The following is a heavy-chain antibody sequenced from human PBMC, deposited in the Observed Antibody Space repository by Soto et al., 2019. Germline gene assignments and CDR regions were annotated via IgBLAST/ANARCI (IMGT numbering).Heavy chain of an antibody. CDR2: ISWNSGSI. CDR1: KFTFDDYA. J-gene: IGHJ4*02. D-gene: IGHD3-22*01. Sequence: EVHLVESGGGLVQPDRSLRLSCAASKFTFDDYAMHWVRQTPGKGLEWVSGISWNSGSIGYADSVKGRFAISRDNAKNSLYLQMNSLRPEDTALYYCAKGPKYDSSGFRLVHWGQGTLVTVSS. V-gene: IGHV3-9*01. CDR3: AKGPKYDSSGFRLVH.